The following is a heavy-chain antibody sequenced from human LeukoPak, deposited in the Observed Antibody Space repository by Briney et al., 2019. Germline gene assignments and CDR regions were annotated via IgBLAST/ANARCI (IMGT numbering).Heavy chain of an antibody. V-gene: IGHV2-5*01. CDR1: GFSLTTTGVG. Sequence: SGPTLVNPTQTLTLTCTFSGFSLTTTGVGVGRIRQPPGKALEWLAVIYWNDDKRYSPSLKSRLTITKDTSKDQVVLTMTNMDPVDTATYYCVVGFDYWGQGILVTVSS. CDR3: VVGFDY. J-gene: IGHJ4*02. CDR2: IYWNDDK. D-gene: IGHD2-15*01.